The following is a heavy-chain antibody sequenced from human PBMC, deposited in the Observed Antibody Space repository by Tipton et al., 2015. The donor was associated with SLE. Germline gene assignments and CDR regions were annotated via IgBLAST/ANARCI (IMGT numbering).Heavy chain of an antibody. Sequence: TLSLTCAVYGGSFSGYYWSWIRQPPGKGLEWIGEIYHSGSTNYNPSLKSRVTISVDTSKNQFSLKLSSVTAADTAAYYCARAPIAAPTGYYYGMDVWGRGTTVTVSS. CDR3: ARAPIAAPTGYYYGMDV. CDR2: IYHSGST. J-gene: IGHJ6*02. D-gene: IGHD6-13*01. CDR1: GGSFSGYY. V-gene: IGHV4-34*01.